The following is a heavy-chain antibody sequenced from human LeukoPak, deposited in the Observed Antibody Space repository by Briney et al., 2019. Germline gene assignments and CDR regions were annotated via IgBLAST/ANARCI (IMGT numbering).Heavy chain of an antibody. D-gene: IGHD1-26*01. CDR2: ISGSGGST. CDR3: AKRAPPVLSGSYYYFDY. J-gene: IGHJ4*02. V-gene: IGHV3-23*01. Sequence: PGGSLRLSCAASGFTFSSYAMSWVRQAPGKGLEWVSAISGSGGSTYYADSVKGRFTISRDNSKNTRDLQMNSLSAEDTAVYYCAKRAPPVLSGSYYYFDYWGQGTLVTVSS. CDR1: GFTFSSYA.